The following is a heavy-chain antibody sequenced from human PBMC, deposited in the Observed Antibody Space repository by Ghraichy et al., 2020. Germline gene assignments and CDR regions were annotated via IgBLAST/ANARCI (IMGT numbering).Heavy chain of an antibody. CDR3: IADRRSTTNCFDS. V-gene: IGHV3-15*01. Sequence: GGSLRLSCAASGFTFSNAWMNWVRQAPGKGLEWVGRIKSKTDGGTTDYAAPVKGRFTISRDDSKNTLSLQMNSRETEDTALYYCIADRRSTTNCFDSWGQGTLITVS. CDR1: GFTFSNAW. J-gene: IGHJ4*02. D-gene: IGHD2-2*01. CDR2: IKSKTDGGTT.